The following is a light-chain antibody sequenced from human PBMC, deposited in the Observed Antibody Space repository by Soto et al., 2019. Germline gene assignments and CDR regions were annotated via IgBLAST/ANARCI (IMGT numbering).Light chain of an antibody. CDR3: QQNKTYPFT. Sequence: DIQMTQSPSSLSASVGDRVTITCRASQDINNYLTWFQQKPGKAPKSLIYDASNLQSGVSSKFSGSGSGTDFTLTISSLQPEDFATYYCQQNKTYPFTFGPGTKVDIK. V-gene: IGKV1-16*02. J-gene: IGKJ3*01. CDR2: DAS. CDR1: QDINNY.